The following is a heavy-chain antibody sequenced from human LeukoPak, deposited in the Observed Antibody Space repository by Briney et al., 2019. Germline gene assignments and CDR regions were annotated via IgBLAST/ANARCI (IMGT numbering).Heavy chain of an antibody. CDR3: AREISCSGGGCSDFSGAFDI. D-gene: IGHD2-15*01. Sequence: ASVKVSCKASGYTFTGYYMHWVRQAPGQGLEWMGWINPNSGGTNYAQKFQGWVTMTRDTSISTAYMELSRLRSDDTAVYYCAREISCSGGGCSDFSGAFDIWGQGTMVTVSS. J-gene: IGHJ3*02. CDR2: INPNSGGT. CDR1: GYTFTGYY. V-gene: IGHV1-2*04.